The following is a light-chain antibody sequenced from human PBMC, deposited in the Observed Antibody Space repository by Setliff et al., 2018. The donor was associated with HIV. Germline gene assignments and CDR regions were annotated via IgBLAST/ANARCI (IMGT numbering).Light chain of an antibody. CDR3: HSYGSSGSGV. Sequence: QSVLTQPPSVSGAPGQRVTISCTGSSSNIGAGYDVHWYQQVPGTAPKLLIYGNDNRPSGVPDRFSGSKSGTSASLAITGLQAEDEAEYYCHSYGSSGSGVFGGGTKVTVL. CDR2: GND. CDR1: SSNIGAGYD. V-gene: IGLV1-40*01. J-gene: IGLJ3*02.